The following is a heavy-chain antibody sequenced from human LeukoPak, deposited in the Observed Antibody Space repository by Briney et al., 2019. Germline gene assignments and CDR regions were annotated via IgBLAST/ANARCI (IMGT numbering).Heavy chain of an antibody. Sequence: PGGSLRLSCSASGFTFSSYAMHWVRQAPGKGLEYVSAISSNGGSTYYADSVKGRFTISRDNSKNTLYLQMSSLRAEDTAVYYCARGVEGSSYYDSSGKGNALDIWGQGTVVTASS. CDR1: GFTFSSYA. D-gene: IGHD3-22*01. CDR3: ARGVEGSSYYDSSGKGNALDI. CDR2: ISSNGGST. V-gene: IGHV3-64D*09. J-gene: IGHJ3*02.